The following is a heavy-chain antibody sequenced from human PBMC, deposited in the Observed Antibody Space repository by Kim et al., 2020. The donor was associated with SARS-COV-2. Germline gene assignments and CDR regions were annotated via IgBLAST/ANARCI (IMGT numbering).Heavy chain of an antibody. J-gene: IGHJ6*02. D-gene: IGHD3-10*01. Sequence: LKSRVTISVDTSKNQFSLKLSSVTAADTAVYYCAREEGEYGSGSYYGMDVWGQGTTVTVSS. CDR3: AREEGEYGSGSYYGMDV. V-gene: IGHV4-59*01.